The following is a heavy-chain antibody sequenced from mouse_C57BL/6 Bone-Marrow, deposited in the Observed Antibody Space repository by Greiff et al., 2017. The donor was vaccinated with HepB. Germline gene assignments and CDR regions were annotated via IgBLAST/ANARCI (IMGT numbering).Heavy chain of an antibody. Sequence: EVQVVESGGGLVQPGGSLSLSCAASGFTFTDYYMSWVRQPPGKALEWLGFIRNKANGYTTEYSASVKGRFTISRDNSQSILYLQMNALRAEDSATYYCARPNVYAMDYWGQGTSVTVSS. CDR3: ARPNVYAMDY. CDR1: GFTFTDYY. V-gene: IGHV7-3*01. CDR2: IRNKANGYTT. J-gene: IGHJ4*01.